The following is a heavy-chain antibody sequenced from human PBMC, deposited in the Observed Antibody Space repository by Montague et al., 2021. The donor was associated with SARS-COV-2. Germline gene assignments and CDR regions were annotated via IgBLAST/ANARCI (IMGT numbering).Heavy chain of an antibody. V-gene: IGHV6-1*01. CDR3: ASGWTLFD. CDR2: TYYMSEWHT. Sequence: CAISGDSVSSTAAAWNWIRQSPSRGLEWLGRTYYMSEWHTDNAVSVEGRLAIDADTSKNQFSLQLHSVTPEDSAVYYCASGWTLFDWGQGTLVTVSS. D-gene: IGHD6-19*01. J-gene: IGHJ4*02. CDR1: GDSVSSTAAA.